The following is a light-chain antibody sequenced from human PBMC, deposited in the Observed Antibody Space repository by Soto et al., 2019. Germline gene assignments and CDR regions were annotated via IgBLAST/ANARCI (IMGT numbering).Light chain of an antibody. Sequence: ETAMTQSRTTLSVSPADRATLSWRASQSVYSSLAWYQQKPGQAPRLLIYGASTRATGIPDRFSGSGSGTDFTLTITRLEPEDFAVYYCQQSGSSPWTFGQGTKVDIK. V-gene: IGKV3-20*01. CDR1: QSVYSS. CDR2: GAS. J-gene: IGKJ1*01. CDR3: QQSGSSPWT.